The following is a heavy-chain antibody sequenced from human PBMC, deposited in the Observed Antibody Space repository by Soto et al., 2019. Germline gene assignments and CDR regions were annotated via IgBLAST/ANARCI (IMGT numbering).Heavy chain of an antibody. CDR1: GGSFSGYY. Sequence: KSSETLSLTCAVYGGSFSGYYWSWICHPPGKGLEWIGEINHSGSTNYNPSLKSRVTISVDTSKNQFSLKLSSVTAADTAVYYCARGPTMVPGFDPWGQGTLVTVSS. D-gene: IGHD3-10*01. V-gene: IGHV4-34*01. CDR3: ARGPTMVPGFDP. CDR2: INHSGST. J-gene: IGHJ5*02.